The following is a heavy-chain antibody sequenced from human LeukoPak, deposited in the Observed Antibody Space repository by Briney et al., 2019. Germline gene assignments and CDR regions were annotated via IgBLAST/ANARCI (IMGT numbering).Heavy chain of an antibody. CDR2: IYWCDSL. CDR3: ARQRGGYVDY. Sequence: PSETLSLTCTVSGCSVSSGSYYWSCITQPPGKGLEWIGYIYWCDSLNYHPCLKSRVTISVDTSKHQFSLMLGSVTAADTAVFYCARQRGGYVDYWGQGTLVTVSS. J-gene: IGHJ4*02. V-gene: IGHV4-61*01. CDR1: GCSVSSGSYY. D-gene: IGHD2-15*01.